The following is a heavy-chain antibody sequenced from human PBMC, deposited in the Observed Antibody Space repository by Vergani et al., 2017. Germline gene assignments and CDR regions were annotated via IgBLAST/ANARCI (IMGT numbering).Heavy chain of an antibody. Sequence: QVQLQESGPGLVKPSQTLSLTCTVSGSSISSGSYYWSWIRQPAGKGLAWIGCIYTSWSTNYNPSPKSRVTMSVDTSKNQFSLKLNSVTAADTAVYYCARDRVAAAGRGWFDPWGQGTLVTVSS. J-gene: IGHJ5*02. CDR1: GSSISSGSYY. CDR3: ARDRVAAAGRGWFDP. V-gene: IGHV4-61*02. CDR2: IYTSWST. D-gene: IGHD6-13*01.